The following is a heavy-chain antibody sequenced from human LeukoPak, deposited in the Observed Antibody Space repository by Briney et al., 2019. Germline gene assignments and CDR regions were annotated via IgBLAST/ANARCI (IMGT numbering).Heavy chain of an antibody. CDR2: IYYSGST. D-gene: IGHD5-18*01. J-gene: IGHJ4*02. V-gene: IGHV4-34*09. CDR3: ARDVNSYGFDY. CDR1: GGSFSGYY. Sequence: SETLSLTCAVYGGSFSGYYWSWIRQPPGKGLEWIGYIYYSGSTYYNPSLKSRVTISVDTSKNQFSLKLSSVTAADTAVYYCARDVNSYGFDYWGQGTLVTVSS.